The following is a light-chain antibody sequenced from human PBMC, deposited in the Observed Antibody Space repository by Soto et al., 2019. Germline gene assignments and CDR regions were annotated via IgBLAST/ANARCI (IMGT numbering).Light chain of an antibody. CDR3: QQYNNWPPYT. CDR2: GAS. CDR1: QSVTSN. V-gene: IGKV3-15*01. J-gene: IGKJ2*01. Sequence: EIVMTQSPAILSVSPGERATLSCRASQSVTSNLAWYQRKPGQAPRLLIYGASTRATGVPARFSGSGSGTEFTLTISRLQSEDFALYYCQQYNNWPPYTFGQGTKLEIK.